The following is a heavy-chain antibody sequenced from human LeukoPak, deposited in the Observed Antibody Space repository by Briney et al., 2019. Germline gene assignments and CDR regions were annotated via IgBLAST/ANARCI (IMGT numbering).Heavy chain of an antibody. CDR3: ATVRRGSSGWYADV. CDR2: IWYDGSQQ. Sequence: GGSLRLSCVASGFTFRNYGMQWVRQAPGKGLEWVAVIWYDGSQQNYADSMKGRFTISRDNSKSTLYLQMISLRAEDTAVYYCATVRRGSSGWYADVWGQGTTVTVSS. D-gene: IGHD6-19*01. V-gene: IGHV3-33*01. J-gene: IGHJ6*02. CDR1: GFTFRNYG.